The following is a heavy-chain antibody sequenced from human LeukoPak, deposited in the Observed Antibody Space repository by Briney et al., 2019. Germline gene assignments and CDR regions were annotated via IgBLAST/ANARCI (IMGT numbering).Heavy chain of an antibody. D-gene: IGHD6-19*01. J-gene: IGHJ4*02. Sequence: PKASVKVSCKASGYTFTSYGISWVRQAPGQGPEWMGWLDPKGGGTKYAQRFQGRVTMTWDTSISTAYMDLARLRSDDTAVYYCAVGLDIAMPGKVPTGWGQGTLVTVSS. CDR2: LDPKGGGT. CDR1: GYTFTSYG. CDR3: AVGLDIAMPGKVPTG. V-gene: IGHV1-2*02.